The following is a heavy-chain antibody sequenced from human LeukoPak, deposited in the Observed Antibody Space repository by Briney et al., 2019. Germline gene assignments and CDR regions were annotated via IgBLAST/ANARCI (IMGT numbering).Heavy chain of an antibody. Sequence: GGSLRLSCAASGFIFSSYEMNWVRQAPGKGLEWVSGINRNGGSTGYADSVKGRFTISRDNAKNSLYLQMNSLRAEDTALYYCARVSVTTLAYYMDVWGKGTTVSASS. D-gene: IGHD4-17*01. J-gene: IGHJ6*03. V-gene: IGHV3-20*04. CDR1: GFIFSSYE. CDR3: ARVSVTTLAYYMDV. CDR2: INRNGGST.